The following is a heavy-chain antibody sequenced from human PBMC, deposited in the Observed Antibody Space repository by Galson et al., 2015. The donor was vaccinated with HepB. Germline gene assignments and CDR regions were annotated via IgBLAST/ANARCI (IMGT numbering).Heavy chain of an antibody. CDR3: AKDGARGDFDWLTYYYYGLDV. CDR2: INPNSGGT. Sequence: ASGYTFTGYYMHWVRQAPGQGLEWMGWINPNSGGTNYAQKFQGRVTMTRDTSIRTAYMELSRLRSDDTAVYYCAKDGARGDFDWLTYYYYGLDVWGQGSTVTVSS. CDR1: GYTFTGYY. V-gene: IGHV1-2*02. D-gene: IGHD3-9*01. J-gene: IGHJ6*02.